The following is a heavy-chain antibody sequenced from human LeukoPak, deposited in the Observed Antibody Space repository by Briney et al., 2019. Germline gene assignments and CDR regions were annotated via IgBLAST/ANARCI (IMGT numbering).Heavy chain of an antibody. CDR3: ARVRGYCSSTSCYDDY. CDR1: GFTFSSYE. D-gene: IGHD2-2*01. J-gene: IGHJ4*02. CDR2: ISSSGSTI. V-gene: IGHV3-48*03. Sequence: PGRSLRLSCAASGFTFSSYEMNWVRQAPGKGLEWVSYISSSGSTIYYADSVKGRFTISRDNAKNSLYLQMNSLRAEDTAVYYCARVRGYCSSTSCYDDYWGQGTLVTVSS.